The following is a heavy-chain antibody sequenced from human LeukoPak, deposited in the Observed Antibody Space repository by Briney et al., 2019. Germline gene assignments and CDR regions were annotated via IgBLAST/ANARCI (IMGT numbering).Heavy chain of an antibody. CDR1: GYTLTELS. J-gene: IGHJ4*02. CDR3: ATGDYLTGYPALGY. V-gene: IGHV1-24*01. Sequence: ASVKVSCKVSGYTLTELSMHWVRQAPGKGLEWMGGFDPEDGETIYAQKFQGRVTMTEDTSTDTAYMELSGLRPEDTAVYYCATGDYLTGYPALGYWGQGTLVTVSS. CDR2: FDPEDGET. D-gene: IGHD3-9*01.